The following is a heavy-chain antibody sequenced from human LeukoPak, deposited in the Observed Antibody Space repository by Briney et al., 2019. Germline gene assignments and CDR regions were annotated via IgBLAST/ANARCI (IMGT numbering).Heavy chain of an antibody. J-gene: IGHJ4*02. D-gene: IGHD2-2*01. CDR3: ATLSRSSTSLGDY. CDR1: GYSFPSYW. Sequence: GESLKISCKGSGYSFPSYWIGWVCQMPGKGLKWIGIIYAGNSDTRYSPSFQGQVTISADKSISTAYLQWSSLKASDTAMYYCATLSRSSTSLGDYWGQGTLVTVSS. V-gene: IGHV5-51*01. CDR2: IYAGNSDT.